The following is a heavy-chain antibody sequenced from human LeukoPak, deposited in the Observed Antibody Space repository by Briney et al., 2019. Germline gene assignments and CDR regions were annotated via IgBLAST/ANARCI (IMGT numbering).Heavy chain of an antibody. J-gene: IGHJ2*01. CDR1: GGSISSYY. CDR3: ARYHLGTDWYIDL. CDR2: IYYSGST. D-gene: IGHD7-27*01. Sequence: SETLSLTCTVSGGSISSYYWSWIRQPPGKGLEWIGYIYYSGSTNYNPSLKSRVTISVDTSKNQFSLKLSSVTAADTAVYYCARYHLGTDWYIDLWGRGTLVTVSS. V-gene: IGHV4-59*01.